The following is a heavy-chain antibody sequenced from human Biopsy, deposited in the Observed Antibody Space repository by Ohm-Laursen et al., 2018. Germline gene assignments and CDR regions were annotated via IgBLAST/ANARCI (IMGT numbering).Heavy chain of an antibody. CDR2: INQGGSEN. J-gene: IGHJ5*02. Sequence: SLRLSCAASGFTFDTYWMSWVRQAPGKGLEWVANINQGGSENYYVESVKGRFTISRDNAKNSLYLQINSLRAEDTAVYYCARDSLVGGLSWGQGTLVTVSS. V-gene: IGHV3-7*01. CDR1: GFTFDTYW. CDR3: ARDSLVGGLS. D-gene: IGHD2-8*02.